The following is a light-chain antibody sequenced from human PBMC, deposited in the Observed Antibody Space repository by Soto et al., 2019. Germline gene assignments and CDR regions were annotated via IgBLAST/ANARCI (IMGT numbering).Light chain of an antibody. CDR3: QQYNNWLWT. CDR1: QSVSSN. J-gene: IGKJ1*01. CDR2: GAS. Sequence: EIVMTQSLASLSVSPGERASVSCRASQSVSSNLAWYQQKPGQAPRLLIYGASTRATGIPARFSGSGSGTELTLTISSLQSEDFAVYYCQQYNNWLWTFGQGTKVEIK. V-gene: IGKV3-15*01.